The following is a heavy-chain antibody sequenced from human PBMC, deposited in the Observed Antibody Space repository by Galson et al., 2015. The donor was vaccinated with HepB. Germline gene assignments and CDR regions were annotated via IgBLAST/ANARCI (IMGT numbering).Heavy chain of an antibody. CDR1: GYSFPSYW. V-gene: IGHV5-51*01. Sequence: QSGAEGKKPGESLKISCKGSGYSFPSYWIGWVRQMPGKGLEWMGIIYPGDSDTRYSQSFQGQVTISADKSISTAYLQWSSLKASDTAMYYCARFPTSDCSSTSCPLYGMDVWGQGTTVTVSS. CDR2: IYPGDSDT. CDR3: ARFPTSDCSSTSCPLYGMDV. D-gene: IGHD2-2*01. J-gene: IGHJ6*02.